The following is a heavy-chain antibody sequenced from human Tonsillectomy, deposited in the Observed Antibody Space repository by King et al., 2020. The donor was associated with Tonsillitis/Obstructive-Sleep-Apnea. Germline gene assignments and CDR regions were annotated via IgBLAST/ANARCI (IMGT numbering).Heavy chain of an antibody. V-gene: IGHV5-51*01. CDR1: GYSFTSYC. J-gene: IGHJ4*02. CDR2: IYPGDSDT. Sequence: VQLVESGAEVKKPGESLKISCTGSGYSFTSYCIGWVRQMPGKGLEWMGIIYPGDSDTIYSPSFQGQLTISTDKSISTAYLQWSSLKASDTAMYYCARLNAFWSGYPFAYWGQGTLFTVPS. CDR3: ARLNAFWSGYPFAY. D-gene: IGHD3-3*01.